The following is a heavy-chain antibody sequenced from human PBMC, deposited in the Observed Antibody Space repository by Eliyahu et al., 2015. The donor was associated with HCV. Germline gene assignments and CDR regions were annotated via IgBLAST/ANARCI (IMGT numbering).Heavy chain of an antibody. CDR1: GFTFTTYA. V-gene: IGHV3-23*01. J-gene: IGHJ4*02. Sequence: EVELLESGGGLVQPGGSLRLSCAASGFTFTTYAMFWXHQAPGKGLGWVSGISGGTDTTYYADSVKGRFTISRDTSKNTVVLQMNSLRAEDTAVYYCAKGEPTESRLGYWGQGTLVTVSS. CDR2: ISGGTDTT. CDR3: AKGEPTESRLGY. D-gene: IGHD1-26*01.